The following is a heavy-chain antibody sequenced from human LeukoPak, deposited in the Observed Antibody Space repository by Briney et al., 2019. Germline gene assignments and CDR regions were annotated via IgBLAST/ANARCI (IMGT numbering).Heavy chain of an antibody. Sequence: GGSLRLSCAASGFTFSSDWMSWVRQAPAKGLEWVAHIKQDGSEKYYVDSVKGRFTISRENAKNSLYLQMNSLRAEDTAVYFFARAEGGIRYFDWLTYDYWGQGTLVTVSS. CDR1: GFTFSSDW. D-gene: IGHD3-9*01. CDR3: ARAEGGIRYFDWLTYDY. CDR2: IKQDGSEK. V-gene: IGHV3-7*01. J-gene: IGHJ4*02.